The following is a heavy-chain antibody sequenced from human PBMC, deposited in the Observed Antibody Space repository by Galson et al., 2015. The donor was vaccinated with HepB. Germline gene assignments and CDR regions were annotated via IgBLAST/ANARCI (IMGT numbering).Heavy chain of an antibody. V-gene: IGHV1-18*01. CDR1: GYTFTSYG. Sequence: SVKVSCKASGYTFTSYGISWVRQPPGQGLKWMGWISPYNGNTNYAQKLQGRVTMTTDTSTSTAYMELRSLRSDDTAVYYCLRGGFYCYSTSCYTPDYWGQGTLVTVSS. CDR2: ISPYNGNT. D-gene: IGHD2-2*02. J-gene: IGHJ4*02. CDR3: LRGGFYCYSTSCYTPDY.